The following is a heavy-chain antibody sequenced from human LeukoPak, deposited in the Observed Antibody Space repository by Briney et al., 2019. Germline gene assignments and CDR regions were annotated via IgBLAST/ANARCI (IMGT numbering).Heavy chain of an antibody. V-gene: IGHV3-21*01. Sequence: GGSLRLSCAASGFTFSSYSMNWVRQAPGKGLDWVSSISSSSSYIYYADSVKGRFTISRDNARNSFYLQLNSLRAEDTALYYCATYIVGPTLDYWGQGALVTVSS. CDR1: GFTFSSYS. CDR3: ATYIVGPTLDY. CDR2: ISSSSSYI. J-gene: IGHJ4*02. D-gene: IGHD1-26*01.